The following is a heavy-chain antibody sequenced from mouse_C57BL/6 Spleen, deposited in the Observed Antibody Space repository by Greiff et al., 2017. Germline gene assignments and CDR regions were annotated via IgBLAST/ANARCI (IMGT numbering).Heavy chain of an antibody. Sequence: EVQVVESGGDLVKPGGSLKLSCAASGFTFSSYGMSWVRQTPDKRLEWVATISSGGSYTYYPDSVKGRFTISRDNAKNTLYLQMSSLKSEDTAMYYCARINYDYFDYWGQGTTLTVSS. CDR2: ISSGGSYT. CDR1: GFTFSSYG. V-gene: IGHV5-6*01. J-gene: IGHJ2*01. D-gene: IGHD2-1*01. CDR3: ARINYDYFDY.